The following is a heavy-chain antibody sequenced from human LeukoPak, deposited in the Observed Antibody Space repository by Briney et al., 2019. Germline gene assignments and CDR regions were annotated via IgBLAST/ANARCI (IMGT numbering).Heavy chain of an antibody. V-gene: IGHV4-34*01. CDR2: INHSGST. J-gene: IGHJ6*03. CDR3: ARGRLDGVVVWGPYYYYYYMDV. Sequence: PSETLSLTCAVYGGSFSGYYWSWIRQPPGQGLEWIGEINHSGSTNYNPSLKSRVTISVDTSKNQFSLKLSSVTAADTAVYYCARGRLDGVVVWGPYYYYYYMDVWGKGTTVTVSS. D-gene: IGHD2-2*01. CDR1: GGSFSGYY.